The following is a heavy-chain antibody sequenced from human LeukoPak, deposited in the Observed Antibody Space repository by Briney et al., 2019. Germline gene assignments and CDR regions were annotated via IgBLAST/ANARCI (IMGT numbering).Heavy chain of an antibody. CDR3: ARQYSSSWYFDY. V-gene: IGHV4-30-2*01. J-gene: IGHJ4*02. D-gene: IGHD6-13*01. CDR1: GFTFSTYA. Sequence: LRLSCAGSGFTFSTYAMSWIRQPPGKGLEWIGYIYHSGSTYYNPSLKSRVTISVDRSKNQFSLKLSSVTAADTAVYYCARQYSSSWYFDYWGQGTLVTVSS. CDR2: IYHSGST.